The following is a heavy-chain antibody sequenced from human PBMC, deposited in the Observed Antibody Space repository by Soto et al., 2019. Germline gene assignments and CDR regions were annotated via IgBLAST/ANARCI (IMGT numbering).Heavy chain of an antibody. Sequence: QITLKESGPTLVKPTQTLTLTCTFSGFSLSTSGVGVGWIRQPPGKALEWLPLIYWNDDKRYSPSLKSRLTITKDTSKNQVVLTMTNMDPVDTATYYCAHPTYYYGSGTSGPFDPWGQGTLVTVSS. J-gene: IGHJ5*02. CDR1: GFSLSTSGVG. CDR2: IYWNDDK. CDR3: AHPTYYYGSGTSGPFDP. V-gene: IGHV2-5*01. D-gene: IGHD3-10*01.